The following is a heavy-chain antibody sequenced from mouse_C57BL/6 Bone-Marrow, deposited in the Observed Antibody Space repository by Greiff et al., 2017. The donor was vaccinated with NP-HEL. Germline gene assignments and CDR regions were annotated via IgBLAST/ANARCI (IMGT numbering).Heavy chain of an antibody. CDR1: GFPITSGYY. CDR3: AGDSNYYGSTDWYFDV. CDR2: ITHSGET. V-gene: IGHV12-3*01. J-gene: IGHJ1*03. D-gene: IGHD1-1*01. Sequence: VKLQESGPGLVKPSQSLFLTCSITGFPITSGYYWICIRQSPGKPLEWMGYITHSGETFYNPSLQSPISITRETSKNQFFLQLNSVTTEDTAMYYCAGDSNYYGSTDWYFDVWGTGTTVTVSS.